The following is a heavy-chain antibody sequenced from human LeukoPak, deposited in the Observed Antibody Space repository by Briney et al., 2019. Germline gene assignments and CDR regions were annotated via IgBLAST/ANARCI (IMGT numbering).Heavy chain of an antibody. CDR1: GCSISSSSYY. D-gene: IGHD4-17*01. CDR2: IYYSGST. J-gene: IGHJ4*02. V-gene: IGHV4-39*01. CDR3: ARHSRDDYGDHVGY. Sequence: SETLSLTCTVSGCSISSSSYYWGWIRQPPGKGLEWIGSIYYSGSTYYNPSLKSRVTISVDTSKNQFSLKLSSVTAADTAVYYCARHSRDDYGDHVGYWGQGTLVTVSS.